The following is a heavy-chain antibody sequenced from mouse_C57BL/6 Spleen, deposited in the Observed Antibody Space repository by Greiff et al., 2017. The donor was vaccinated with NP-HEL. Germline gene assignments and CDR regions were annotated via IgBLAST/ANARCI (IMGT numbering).Heavy chain of an antibody. CDR3: ARGAYYSNYWFAY. CDR2: IHPNSGST. V-gene: IGHV1-64*01. J-gene: IGHJ3*01. Sequence: QVQLQQPGAELVKPGASVKLSCKASGYTFTSYWMHWVKQRPGQGLAWIGMIHPNSGSTNYNEKFKSKATLTVDKSSSTAYMQLSSLTSEDSAVYYCARGAYYSNYWFAYWGQGTLVTVSA. CDR1: GYTFTSYW. D-gene: IGHD2-5*01.